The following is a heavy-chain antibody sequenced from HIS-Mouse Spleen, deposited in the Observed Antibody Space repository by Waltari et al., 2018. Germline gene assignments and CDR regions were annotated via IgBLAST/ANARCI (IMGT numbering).Heavy chain of an antibody. J-gene: IGHJ4*02. CDR3: ARVYYDFWSGYYY. CDR1: VYTFTSSD. CDR2: MNPNSGNT. Sequence: QVQLVQSGAEVKKPGASVKVSCTASVYTFTSSDSNWVRQATGQGLEWMGWMNPNSGNTGYAQKFQGRVTMTRNTSISTAYMELSSLRSEDTAVYYCARVYYDFWSGYYYWGQGTLVTVSS. V-gene: IGHV1-8*01. D-gene: IGHD3-3*01.